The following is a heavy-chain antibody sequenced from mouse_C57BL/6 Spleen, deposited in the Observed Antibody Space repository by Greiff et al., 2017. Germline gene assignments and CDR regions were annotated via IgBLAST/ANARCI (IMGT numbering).Heavy chain of an antibody. Sequence: EVMLVESGGGLVKPGGSLKLSCAASGFTFSSYAMSWVRQTPEKRLEWVATISDGGSYTYYPDNVKGRFTISRDNAKNNLYLQMSHLKSEDTAMYYCARVGTYYQGFAYWGQGTLVTVSA. CDR3: ARVGTYYQGFAY. J-gene: IGHJ3*01. CDR2: ISDGGSYT. CDR1: GFTFSSYA. V-gene: IGHV5-4*03. D-gene: IGHD1-1*01.